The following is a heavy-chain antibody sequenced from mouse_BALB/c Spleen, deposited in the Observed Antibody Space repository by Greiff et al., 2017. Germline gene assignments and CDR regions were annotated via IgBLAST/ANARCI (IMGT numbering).Heavy chain of an antibody. D-gene: IGHD2-4*01. CDR2: ISSGGSYT. CDR1: GFTFSSYA. CDR3: ARRGDDYGNAMDY. J-gene: IGHJ4*01. V-gene: IGHV5-9-3*01. Sequence: EVKVVESGGGLVKPGGSLKLSCAASGFTFSSYAMSWVRQTPEKRLEWVATISSGGSYTYYPDSVKGRFTISRDNAKNTLYLQMSSLRSEDTAMYYCARRGDDYGNAMDYWGQGTSVTVSS.